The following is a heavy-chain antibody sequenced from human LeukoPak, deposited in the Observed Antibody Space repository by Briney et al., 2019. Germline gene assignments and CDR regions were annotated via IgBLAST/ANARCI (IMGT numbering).Heavy chain of an antibody. CDR3: ARAHAIGYFDY. CDR2: IYNIGST. J-gene: IGHJ4*02. V-gene: IGHV4-59*02. D-gene: IGHD2-8*01. Sequence: PSETLSLTCAVSGGSVSSYYWSWIRQPPGKGLEWIGHIYNIGSTDYNPSLKSRVTVSVDTSKNQFSLKLSSVTAADTALYYCARAHAIGYFDYWGQGTLVTVSS. CDR1: GGSVSSYY.